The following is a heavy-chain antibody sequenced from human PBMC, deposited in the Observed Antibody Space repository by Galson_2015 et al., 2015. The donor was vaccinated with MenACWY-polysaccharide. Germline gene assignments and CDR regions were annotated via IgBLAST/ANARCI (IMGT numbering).Heavy chain of an antibody. CDR2: IFPGDSDT. CDR3: ARTFGDFDY. J-gene: IGHJ4*02. V-gene: IGHV5-51*01. Sequence: IFPGDSDTRYSPSFQGQVTISADKSISTAYLQWSSLKASDTAMYYCARTFGDFDYWGQGTLVTVSS. D-gene: IGHD3-10*01.